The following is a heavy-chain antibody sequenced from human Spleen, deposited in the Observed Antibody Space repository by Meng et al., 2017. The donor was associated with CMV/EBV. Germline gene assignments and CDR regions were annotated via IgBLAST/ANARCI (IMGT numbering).Heavy chain of an antibody. J-gene: IGHJ6*02. V-gene: IGHV3-74*01. CDR2: INRDGSST. D-gene: IGHD5-18*01. CDR1: GFTFSSFW. Sequence: GGSLRLSCAASGFTFSSFWMHWVRQAPGKGLVWVSRINRDGSSTSYADSVKGRFTISRDNAKNTLYLQMNSLRAEDTAVYYCARAYSYSYYYYYYGMDVWGQGTTVTVSS. CDR3: ARAYSYSYYYYYYGMDV.